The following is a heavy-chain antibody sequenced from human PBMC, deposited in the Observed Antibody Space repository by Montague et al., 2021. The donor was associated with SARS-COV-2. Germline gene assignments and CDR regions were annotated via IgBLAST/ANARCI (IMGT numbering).Heavy chain of an antibody. J-gene: IGHJ5*02. CDR3: ARGISLFDP. CDR1: GFIFSDYN. V-gene: IGHV3-11*05. CDR2: INGASSRT. Sequence: SLRLSCAASGFIFSDYNMTWIRQTPGKGLEWISYINGASSRTNYEDSVKGRFTISRDNAKNSLFLQMNSLRVEDTAVYYCARGISLFDPWGQGTLVTVSS.